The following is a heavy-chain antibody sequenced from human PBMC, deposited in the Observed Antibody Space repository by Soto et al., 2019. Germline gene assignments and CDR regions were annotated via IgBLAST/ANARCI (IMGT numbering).Heavy chain of an antibody. CDR2: INHSGST. CDR1: GGSFSGYY. V-gene: IGHV4-34*01. D-gene: IGHD6-19*01. CDR3: ARGGHSSGWYS. Sequence: QVQLQQWGAGLLKPSETLSLTCAVYGGSFSGYYWSWIRQPPGKGLEWIGEINHSGSTNYNPSLKSRVNISVDTSKNQFSLKLSSVTAADTAVYYCARGGHSSGWYSWGQGTLVTVSS. J-gene: IGHJ4*02.